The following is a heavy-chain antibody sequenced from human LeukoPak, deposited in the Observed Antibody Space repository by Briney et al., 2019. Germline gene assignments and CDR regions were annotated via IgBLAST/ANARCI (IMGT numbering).Heavy chain of an antibody. Sequence: GASVKVSCKASGYTFTSYGISWVRQAPGQGLEWMGWISAYNGNTNYAQKLQGRGTMTTDTSTSTDYMELRSLRSDDTAVYYCASSLWFGELGQHYYYYYMDVWGKGTTVTVSS. CDR1: GYTFTSYG. V-gene: IGHV1-18*01. J-gene: IGHJ6*03. CDR3: ASSLWFGELGQHYYYYYMDV. CDR2: ISAYNGNT. D-gene: IGHD3-10*01.